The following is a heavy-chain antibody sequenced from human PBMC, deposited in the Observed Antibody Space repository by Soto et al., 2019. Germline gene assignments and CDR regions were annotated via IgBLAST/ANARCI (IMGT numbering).Heavy chain of an antibody. V-gene: IGHV1-69*01. CDR1: GGTFSSYA. Sequence: QVQLVQSGAEVKKPGSSVKVSCKASGGTFSSYAISWVRQAPGQGLEWLGGIIPIFGTANYAQKFQGRVTITADESTSTGYLELSSLRSEDTDVYYCARTYPSIAVAGTDWFDLWGQGTLVTVSS. J-gene: IGHJ5*02. CDR3: ARTYPSIAVAGTDWFDL. D-gene: IGHD6-19*01. CDR2: IIPIFGTA.